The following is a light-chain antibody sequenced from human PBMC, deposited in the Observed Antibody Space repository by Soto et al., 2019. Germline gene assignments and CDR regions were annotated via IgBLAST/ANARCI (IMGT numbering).Light chain of an antibody. CDR2: WAS. V-gene: IGKV4-1*01. CDR1: QSVLYRSNNKNY. Sequence: DNVMTHSPASLSVSLGERATINFKSIQSVLYRSNNKNYLAWYQKKVGQPPKLLIYWASTRESGVPDRFSGSGSGTDFTLTISGLQTEDVAVYYCQQSDSTPTFGGGTKVDVK. J-gene: IGKJ4*01. CDR3: QQSDSTPT.